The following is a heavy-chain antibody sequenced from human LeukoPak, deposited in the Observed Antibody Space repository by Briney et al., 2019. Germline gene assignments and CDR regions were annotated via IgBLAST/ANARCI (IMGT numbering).Heavy chain of an antibody. CDR2: IYPGDSDT. CDR1: EYSFTSYW. D-gene: IGHD3-16*01. V-gene: IGHV5-51*01. Sequence: GESLKISCKGSEYSFTSYWIGWVRQMPGKGLEWMGIIYPGDSDTRYSPSFQGQVTISADKSISTAFLQWSSLKASDTAMYYCARHHHLGGRYYYYYMDVWGKGTTVTVSS. CDR3: ARHHHLGGRYYYYYMDV. J-gene: IGHJ6*03.